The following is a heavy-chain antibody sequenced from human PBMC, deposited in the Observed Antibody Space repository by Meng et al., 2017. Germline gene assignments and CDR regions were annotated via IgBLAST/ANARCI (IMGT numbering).Heavy chain of an antibody. CDR3: AHCLYSSSCDY. V-gene: IGHV2-5*02. CDR1: GFSLSTSGVG. D-gene: IGHD6-13*01. Sequence: ITFKESCPTPVHPTPTLTMTSTFSGFSLSTSGVGVGWIRQPPGKALEWLALIYWDDDKRYSPSLKSRLTITKDTSKNQVVLTMTNMDPVDTATYYCAHCLYSSSCDYWGQGTLVTVSS. J-gene: IGHJ4*02. CDR2: IYWDDDK.